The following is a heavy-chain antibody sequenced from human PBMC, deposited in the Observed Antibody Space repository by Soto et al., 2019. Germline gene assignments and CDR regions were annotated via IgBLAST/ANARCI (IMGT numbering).Heavy chain of an antibody. J-gene: IGHJ6*02. CDR1: GFTVSSNY. V-gene: IGHV3-53*01. CDR3: ARDQVKEEPYYYYYGMDV. D-gene: IGHD2-21*01. Sequence: PGGSLRLSCAASGFTVSSNYMSWVRQAPGKGLEWVSVIYSGGSTYYADSVKGRFTISRDNSKNTLYLQMNSLRAEDTAVYYCARDQVKEEPYYYYYGMDVWGQGTTVTVS. CDR2: IYSGGST.